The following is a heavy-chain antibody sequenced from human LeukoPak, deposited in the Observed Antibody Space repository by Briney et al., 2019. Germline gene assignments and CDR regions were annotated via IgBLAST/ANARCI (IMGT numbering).Heavy chain of an antibody. CDR3: ARDLEGVGGAFDI. CDR2: IYYSGST. V-gene: IGHV4-39*02. CDR1: GGSISSSSYY. D-gene: IGHD6-25*01. Sequence: SETLFLTCTVSGGSISSSSYYWGWIRQPPGKGLEWIGSIYYSGSTYYNPSLKSRVTISVDTSKNQSSLKLSSVTAADTAVYYCARDLEGVGGAFDIWGQGTMVTVSS. J-gene: IGHJ3*02.